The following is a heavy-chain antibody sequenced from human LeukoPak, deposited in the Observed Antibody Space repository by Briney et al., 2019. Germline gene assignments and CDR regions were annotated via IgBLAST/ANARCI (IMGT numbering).Heavy chain of an antibody. CDR3: ARGERRGPLDY. CDR1: GFTFKSHW. J-gene: IGHJ4*02. D-gene: IGHD1-1*01. Sequence: PGGSLRLSCAASGFTFKSHWMHWVRQSPGKGLVWVSRLSTDSTRKNYADSVKGRFTVSRDNAKNTLYLQLNSLRVDDTAVYYCARGERRGPLDYWGQGTLVTVSS. CDR2: LSTDSTRK. V-gene: IGHV3-74*01.